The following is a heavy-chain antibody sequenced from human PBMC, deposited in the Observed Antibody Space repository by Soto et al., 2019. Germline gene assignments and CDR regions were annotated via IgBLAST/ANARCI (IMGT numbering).Heavy chain of an antibody. CDR3: ARNYSAMGV. CDR2: IYSDNNT. V-gene: IGHV3-53*02. CDR1: GFTVSSDS. J-gene: IGHJ6*02. Sequence: EVQLVETGGDLIQPGGSLRLSCAASGFTVSSDSMTWVRQAPGKGLEWISIIYSDNNTDYADSVKGRFSISRDTSKNILYLQMNSLRAEDTAEYYCARNYSAMGVCGQGTTVTVSS.